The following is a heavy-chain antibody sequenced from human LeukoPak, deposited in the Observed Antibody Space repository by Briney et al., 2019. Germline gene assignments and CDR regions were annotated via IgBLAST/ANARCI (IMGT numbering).Heavy chain of an antibody. CDR2: IYYSGST. CDR3: ARITDGSLSPFDY. D-gene: IGHD5-24*01. Sequence: SETLSLTCTVSGGSISSSSFYWGWIRQPPGKGLEWIGSIYYSGSTYYNASLKSRVSISLDTSKNQFSLKLSSVTAADTAVYYCARITDGSLSPFDYWGQGILVTVSS. J-gene: IGHJ4*02. CDR1: GGSISSSSFY. V-gene: IGHV4-39*07.